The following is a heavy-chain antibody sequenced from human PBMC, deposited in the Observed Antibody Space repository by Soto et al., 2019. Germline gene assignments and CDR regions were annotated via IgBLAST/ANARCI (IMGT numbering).Heavy chain of an antibody. Sequence: GSLRLSCTASGFTFGDYAMSWVRQAPGKGLEWVGFIRSKAYGGTTEYAASVKGRFTISRDDSKSIAYLQMNSLKTEDTAVYYCTRDLDYRCGMDVWGQGTTVTVSS. V-gene: IGHV3-49*04. CDR1: GFTFGDYA. CDR3: TRDLDYRCGMDV. D-gene: IGHD4-4*01. CDR2: IRSKAYGGTT. J-gene: IGHJ6*02.